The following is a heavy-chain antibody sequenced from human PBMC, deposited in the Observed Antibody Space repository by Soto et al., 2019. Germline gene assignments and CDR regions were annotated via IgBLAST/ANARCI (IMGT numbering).Heavy chain of an antibody. Sequence: GGSLRLSCAASGFTFSSYAMSWVRQAPGKGLEWVGRIKSKTDGGTTDYAAPVKGRFTISRDDSKNTLYLQMNSLKTEDTAVYYCTTSIAASWVPFDYHWGQGTLVTVSS. CDR3: TTSIAASWVPFDYH. J-gene: IGHJ5*02. CDR1: GFTFSSYA. CDR2: IKSKTDGGTT. V-gene: IGHV3-15*01. D-gene: IGHD6-25*01.